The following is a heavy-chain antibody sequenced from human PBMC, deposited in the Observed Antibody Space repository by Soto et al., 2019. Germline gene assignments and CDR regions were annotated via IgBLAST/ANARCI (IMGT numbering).Heavy chain of an antibody. Sequence: QVQLQESGPGLVKSSQTLSLTCTVSGGSISSGDYYWSWIRQHPGKGLEWIGYIYYSGSTYYNPSLQRRVTRSGGTSKNQVSLKLSSVTAADTAVYYCAREPRTTVSTGSGYYDGHGGFDIWGQGTMVTVSS. CDR3: AREPRTTVSTGSGYYDGHGGFDI. D-gene: IGHD3-22*01. CDR2: IYYSGST. CDR1: GGSISSGDYY. J-gene: IGHJ3*02. V-gene: IGHV4-31*03.